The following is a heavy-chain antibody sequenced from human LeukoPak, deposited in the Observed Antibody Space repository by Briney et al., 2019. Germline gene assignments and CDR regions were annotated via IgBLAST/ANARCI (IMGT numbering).Heavy chain of an antibody. V-gene: IGHV4-59*01. D-gene: IGHD5-24*01. CDR1: GGSISSYY. CDR2: IYYSGST. J-gene: IGHJ3*02. Sequence: SETLSLTCTVSGGSISSYYWSWIRQPPGKGLEWIGYIYYSGSTNYNPSLKSRVTISVDTSKNQFSLKLSSVTAADTAVYYCARTESATIAFDIWGQGTMVTVSS. CDR3: ARTESATIAFDI.